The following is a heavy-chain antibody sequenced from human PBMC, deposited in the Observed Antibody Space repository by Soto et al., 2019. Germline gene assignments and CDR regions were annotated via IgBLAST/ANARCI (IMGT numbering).Heavy chain of an antibody. V-gene: IGHV5-51*01. CDR2: IYPGDSDT. J-gene: IGHJ5*02. CDR3: ARHPPYHWNSGNLNWFDP. Sequence: PGESLKISCKGSGYSFTSYWIGWVRQMPGKGLEWMGIIYPGDSDTKYSPSFQGHVTISADKSISTAYLQWSSLKASDTAIYYCARHPPYHWNSGNLNWFDPCGQGPRVTAAS. CDR1: GYSFTSYW. D-gene: IGHD1-20*01.